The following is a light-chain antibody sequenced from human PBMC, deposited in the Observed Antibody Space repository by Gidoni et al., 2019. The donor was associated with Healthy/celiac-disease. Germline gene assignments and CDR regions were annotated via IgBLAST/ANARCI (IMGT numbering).Light chain of an antibody. CDR3: QQRSNWPWT. CDR2: DAS. Sequence: EIVLTQSPATLSLSPGERATLSCRASQSVSSYLAWYQQKPGQAPRLLIYDASNRATGIPARFIGSGSGTDFTLTISSLGPEDFAVYYCQQRSNWPWTFGQGTKVEIK. J-gene: IGKJ1*01. V-gene: IGKV3-11*01. CDR1: QSVSSY.